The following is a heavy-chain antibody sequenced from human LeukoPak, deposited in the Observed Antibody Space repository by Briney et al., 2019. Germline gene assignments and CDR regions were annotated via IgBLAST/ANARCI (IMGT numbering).Heavy chain of an antibody. J-gene: IGHJ3*02. V-gene: IGHV5-51*01. D-gene: IGHD4-23*01. CDR3: ASTTVVTPDAFDI. CDR2: IYPGDSDT. CDR1: GYSFTSYW. Sequence: GESLQISCKGSGYSFTSYWIGWVRQMPGKGLEWMGIIYPGDSDTRYSPSFQGQVTISADKSISTANLQWSSLKASDTAMYYCASTTVVTPDAFDIWGQGTMVTVSS.